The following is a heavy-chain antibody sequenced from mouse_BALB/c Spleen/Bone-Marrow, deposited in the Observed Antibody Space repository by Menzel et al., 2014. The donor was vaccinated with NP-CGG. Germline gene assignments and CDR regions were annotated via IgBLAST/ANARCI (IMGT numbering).Heavy chain of an antibody. Sequence: VESGGGLVQPGGSLKLSCAASGFTFSSYTMSWVRQTPEKRLEWVAYISNGGGSTYYPDTVKGRFTISRDNAKNXLYPQMSSLKSEDTAMYYCARRSAATYYFDYWGQGTTLTVSS. CDR2: ISNGGGST. V-gene: IGHV5-12-2*01. D-gene: IGHD6-1*01. CDR1: GFTFSSYT. CDR3: ARRSAATYYFDY. J-gene: IGHJ2*01.